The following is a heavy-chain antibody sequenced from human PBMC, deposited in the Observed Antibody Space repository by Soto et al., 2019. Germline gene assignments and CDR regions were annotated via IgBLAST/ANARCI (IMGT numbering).Heavy chain of an antibody. CDR3: ARASRRSFGVVITTRHYYYYMDV. V-gene: IGHV1-8*01. D-gene: IGHD3-3*01. Sequence: GASVKPSCKACGYTFTSNDINWVRQATGQGLEWMGWMNPNSGSTGYAQKFQGRVTMTRNTSISTAYMELSSLRSEDTAVYYCARASRRSFGVVITTRHYYYYMDVWGKGTTVTVSS. CDR1: GYTFTSND. J-gene: IGHJ6*03. CDR2: MNPNSGST.